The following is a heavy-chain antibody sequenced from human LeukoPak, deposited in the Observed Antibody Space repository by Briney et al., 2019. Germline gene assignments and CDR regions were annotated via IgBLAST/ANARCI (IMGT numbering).Heavy chain of an antibody. CDR1: GFTFSTYT. D-gene: IGHD3-16*01. CDR2: IGSSGGGI. CDR3: ARGGGLDV. Sequence: GGSLRLSCAASGFTFSTYTMYWVRHPPGKGLEWVSIIGSSGGGIHYADSVKGRFTISRDNAKNSLYLQMSNLRAEDTAVYFCARGGGLDVWGQGATVTVSS. V-gene: IGHV3-21*04. J-gene: IGHJ6*02.